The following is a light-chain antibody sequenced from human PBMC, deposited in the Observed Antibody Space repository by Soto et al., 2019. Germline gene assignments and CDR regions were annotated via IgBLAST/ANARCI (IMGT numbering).Light chain of an antibody. CDR2: EVS. CDR1: SSDVGGYNY. CDR3: SSYAGSRYG. J-gene: IGLJ1*01. V-gene: IGLV2-8*01. Sequence: QSVLTQPPSASGSPGQSVTISCTGTSSDVGGYNYVSWYQQHPGKAPKLMIYEVSKRPSGVPDRFSGSKSGNTASLTVSGLQAEDEADYYCSSYAGSRYGFGTGTKATVL.